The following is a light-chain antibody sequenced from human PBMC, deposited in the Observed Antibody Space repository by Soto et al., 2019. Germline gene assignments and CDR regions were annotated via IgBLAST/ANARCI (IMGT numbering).Light chain of an antibody. CDR2: DAF. CDR1: QDIRNY. V-gene: IGKV1-33*01. J-gene: IGKJ5*01. CDR3: QQYDNVPLT. Sequence: DIELTQSPSSLSASVGDRLTITCQASQDIRNYLNWYQQKPGRAPKLLIYDAFNLEAGVPSRFSGSGSGTEFTFTISSLQPEDIATYYCQQYDNVPLTFGQGTRLEI.